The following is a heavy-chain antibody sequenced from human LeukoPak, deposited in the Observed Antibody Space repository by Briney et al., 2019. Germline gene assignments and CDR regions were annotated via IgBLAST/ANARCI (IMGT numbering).Heavy chain of an antibody. V-gene: IGHV1-69*13. CDR1: GGTFSSYA. D-gene: IGHD6-13*01. CDR2: IIPIFGTA. Sequence: ASGKVSCKASGGTFSSYAISWVRQAPGQGLEWMGGIIPIFGTANYAQKFQGRVTITADESTSTAYMELSSLRSEDTAVYYCARGIAAARRPQGPYYYYGMDVWGQGTTVTVSS. J-gene: IGHJ6*02. CDR3: ARGIAAARRPQGPYYYYGMDV.